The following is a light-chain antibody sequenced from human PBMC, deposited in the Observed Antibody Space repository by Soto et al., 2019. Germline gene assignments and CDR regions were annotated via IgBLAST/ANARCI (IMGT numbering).Light chain of an antibody. CDR1: QNIGIK. Sequence: EIVRTQSPDTLSVSPGERATLSCRASQNIGIKLAWYQQKPGQSPRLLIYGASTRATGIPARFSGSGSGTEFTLTISSLQSEDFDVYYCQQYDDWHLTFGGGAKVEIK. V-gene: IGKV3-15*01. CDR3: QQYDDWHLT. CDR2: GAS. J-gene: IGKJ4*01.